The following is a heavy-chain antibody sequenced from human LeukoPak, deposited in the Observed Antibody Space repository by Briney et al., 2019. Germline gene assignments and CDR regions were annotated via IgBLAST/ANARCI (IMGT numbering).Heavy chain of an antibody. Sequence: GGSLRLSCAASGFTVSSNYMSWVRQAPGKGLEWVSVIYSGGSTYYADSVKGRFTISRDNSKNTLYLQMNSLRAEDTAVYYCARGLDYYDSSGYFCFDYWGQGTLVTVSS. CDR1: GFTVSSNY. V-gene: IGHV3-66*01. J-gene: IGHJ4*02. CDR3: ARGLDYYDSSGYFCFDY. CDR2: IYSGGST. D-gene: IGHD3-22*01.